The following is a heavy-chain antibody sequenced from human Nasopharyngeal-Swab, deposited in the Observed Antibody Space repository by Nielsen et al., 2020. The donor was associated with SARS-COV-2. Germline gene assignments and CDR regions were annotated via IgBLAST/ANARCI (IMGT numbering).Heavy chain of an antibody. J-gene: IGHJ5*01. V-gene: IGHV4-4*02. CDR2: TYESGST. Sequence: GSLRPSCTVSGDSISRSNWWSWVRQSPGKGLEGIGETYESGSTNYNPSLKSPVPISVDKSKNQFSLRLAYVTAADTAVYYCASYPMVRGVIWWFDPWGQGTLVIVSS. CDR1: GDSISRSNW. CDR3: ASYPMVRGVIWWFDP. D-gene: IGHD3-10*01.